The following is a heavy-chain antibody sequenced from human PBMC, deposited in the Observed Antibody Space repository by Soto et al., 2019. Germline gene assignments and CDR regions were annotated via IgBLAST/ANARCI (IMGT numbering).Heavy chain of an antibody. J-gene: IGHJ4*02. D-gene: IGHD2-21*01. Sequence: EVQLLESGGGVVQPGGSLRLSCAASGFTFSSYAMSWVRQAPGEGLGWVSAISGSGGSTYYADSVKGQFTISRDNSKNTLDLKINSLRAEDTAVYYCAKDRIVVPPADYWGQGTLVTVSS. CDR3: AKDRIVVPPADY. CDR1: GFTFSSYA. V-gene: IGHV3-23*01. CDR2: ISGSGGST.